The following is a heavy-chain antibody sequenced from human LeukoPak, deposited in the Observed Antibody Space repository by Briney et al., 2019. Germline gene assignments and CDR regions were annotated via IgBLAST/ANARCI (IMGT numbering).Heavy chain of an antibody. J-gene: IGHJ4*02. CDR3: ATESYYDSSGYYFDY. D-gene: IGHD3-22*01. Sequence: GGSLRLSCAASGFTFSSYGMHWVRQAPGKGPGWVAVIWYDGSNKYYADSVKGRFTISRDNSKNTLYLQMNSLRAEDTAVYYCATESYYDSSGYYFDYWGQGTLVTVSS. CDR2: IWYDGSNK. V-gene: IGHV3-33*01. CDR1: GFTFSSYG.